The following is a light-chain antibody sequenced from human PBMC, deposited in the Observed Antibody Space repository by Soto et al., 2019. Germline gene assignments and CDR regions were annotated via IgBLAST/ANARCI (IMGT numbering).Light chain of an antibody. CDR2: GAS. J-gene: IGKJ2*01. CDR1: ESISRYY. V-gene: IGKV3-20*01. CDR3: QQYRGVPYT. Sequence: EIVLTQSPGTLSLSPGQRATLSCSASESISRYYLAWYQQRLGPAPRLIIYGASSGATGIPDRFSGSGSATDFTLTISRLEPEDFAIYYCQQYRGVPYTFGQGTKLEIK.